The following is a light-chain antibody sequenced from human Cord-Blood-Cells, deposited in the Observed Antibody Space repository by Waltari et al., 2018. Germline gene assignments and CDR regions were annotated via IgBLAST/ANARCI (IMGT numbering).Light chain of an antibody. CDR3: AAWDDSLSGWV. V-gene: IGLV1-47*01. J-gene: IGLJ3*02. Sequence: QSVLTQPTSASGTPGQRVTISCSGSSSNIGSNYVYWYQQLPGTAPRLLIYRNNRRPSGVPGRFSGSKSGTSASLTISGLRSEDEADYYCAAWDDSLSGWVFGGGTNLTVL. CDR1: SSNIGSNY. CDR2: RNN.